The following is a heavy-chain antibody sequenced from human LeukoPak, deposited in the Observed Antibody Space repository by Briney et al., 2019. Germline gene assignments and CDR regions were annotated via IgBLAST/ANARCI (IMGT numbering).Heavy chain of an antibody. J-gene: IGHJ4*02. D-gene: IGHD5-24*01. V-gene: IGHV4-30-4*01. CDR2: IYYSGST. Sequence: SQTLSLTCTVSGGSISSGDYYWSWIRQPPGKGLEWIGYIYYSGSTYYNPSLKSRVTISVDTSKNQFSLKLSSVTAADTAVYYCAKQRRDGYNYFDYWGQGTLVTVSS. CDR1: GGSISSGDYY. CDR3: AKQRRDGYNYFDY.